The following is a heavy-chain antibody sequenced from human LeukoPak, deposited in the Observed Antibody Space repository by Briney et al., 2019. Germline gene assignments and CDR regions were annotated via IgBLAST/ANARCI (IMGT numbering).Heavy chain of an antibody. J-gene: IGHJ6*03. CDR1: GGTFSSYA. D-gene: IGHD4-17*01. CDR3: AREEHDYGDYRSYYYYMDV. CDR2: IIPIFGTA. V-gene: IGHV1-69*05. Sequence: SSVKVSCKASGGTFSSYAISWVQQAPGQGLEWMGRIIPIFGTANYAQKFQGRVTITTDESTSTAYMELSSLRSEDTAVYYCAREEHDYGDYRSYYYYMDVWGKGTTVTVSS.